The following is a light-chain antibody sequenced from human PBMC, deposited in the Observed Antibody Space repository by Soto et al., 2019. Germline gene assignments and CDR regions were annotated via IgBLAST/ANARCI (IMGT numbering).Light chain of an antibody. V-gene: IGKV3-15*01. J-gene: IGKJ4*01. CDR2: GAS. Sequence: MTQSPSTLSASVGDRVTIACRASQSISDNLAWYQQRSGQAPRLLIYGASTRATGVPARFSGSGSGTEFTLTISSLQSDDFAIYYCQQYKSWPPLTFGGGTKVE. CDR3: QQYKSWPPLT. CDR1: QSISDN.